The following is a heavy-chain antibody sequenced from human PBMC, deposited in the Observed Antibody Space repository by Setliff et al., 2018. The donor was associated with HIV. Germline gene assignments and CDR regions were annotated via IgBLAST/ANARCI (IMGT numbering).Heavy chain of an antibody. Sequence: SETLSLTCTVSGDSFSGTSYYWSWIRQPAGKGLEWIGHIYTSGSTNYNPSLKSRVTISVDTSKNQFSLKLSSVTAADTAVYYCARSVLLNYDSTGYSDYWGQGTLVTVSS. CDR1: GDSFSGTSYY. D-gene: IGHD3-22*01. CDR3: ARSVLLNYDSTGYSDY. J-gene: IGHJ4*02. V-gene: IGHV4-61*09. CDR2: IYTSGST.